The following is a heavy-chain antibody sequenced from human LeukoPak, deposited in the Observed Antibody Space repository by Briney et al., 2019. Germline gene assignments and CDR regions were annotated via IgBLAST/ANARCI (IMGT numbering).Heavy chain of an antibody. CDR3: AKAPSGGYVPFEF. CDR2: ISGGSNT. D-gene: IGHD1-26*01. Sequence: GGSLRLSCAASGFTFSSHVMNWVRQAPGKGLEWVSVISGGSNTYYADSVKGRFTISRDNSKNTLYLQMNSLRAEDTAVYYCAKAPSGGYVPFEFWGQGTLVTVSS. V-gene: IGHV3-23*01. J-gene: IGHJ4*02. CDR1: GFTFSSHV.